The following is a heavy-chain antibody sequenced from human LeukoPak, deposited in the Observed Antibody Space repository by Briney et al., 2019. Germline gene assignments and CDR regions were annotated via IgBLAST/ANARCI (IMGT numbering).Heavy chain of an antibody. Sequence: ASVKVSCKASGYTFTSYYMHWVRQAPGQGLEWMGVINPSGGSTSYAQKFQGRVTMTRDTSTSTVYMELSSLRSEDTAMYYCARDLGLSSGYAYYYYGMDVWGQGTTVIVSS. V-gene: IGHV1-46*01. J-gene: IGHJ6*02. D-gene: IGHD3-22*01. CDR2: INPSGGST. CDR1: GYTFTSYY. CDR3: ARDLGLSSGYAYYYYGMDV.